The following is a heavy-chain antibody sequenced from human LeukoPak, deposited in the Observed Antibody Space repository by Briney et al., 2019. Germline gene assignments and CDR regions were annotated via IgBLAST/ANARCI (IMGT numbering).Heavy chain of an antibody. CDR3: AKVVPGYWSVTSCSTWN. CDR2: LRADGNKR. D-gene: IGHD2-2*01. J-gene: IGHJ4*02. CDR1: GFTFSDYG. V-gene: IGHV3-30*02. Sequence: PGRPLRLCCAAAGFTFSDYGMRVVRQPPSVGLERAAFLRADGNKRYYADSLKGRVTFSRDSSNSTMYLQMKSLRTEDAGVYYSAKVVPGYWSVTSCSTWNWGQARLVTVSS.